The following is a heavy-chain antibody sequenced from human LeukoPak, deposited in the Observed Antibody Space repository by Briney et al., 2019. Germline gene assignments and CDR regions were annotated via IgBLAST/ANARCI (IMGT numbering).Heavy chain of an antibody. Sequence: PGGSLTLSCEASGFTFSTHAMNWIRQTPGKGLEWLLVVSGGVQTTICASSVKGRFRISRDHSKNTLYLEMNSLRVEDTAIYYCAKDGYYSSANHFARLHFDLWGRGTRVTVPS. D-gene: IGHD3-3*01. CDR1: GFTFSTHA. CDR3: AKDGYYSSANHFARLHFDL. V-gene: IGHV3-23*01. J-gene: IGHJ2*01. CDR2: VSGGVQTT.